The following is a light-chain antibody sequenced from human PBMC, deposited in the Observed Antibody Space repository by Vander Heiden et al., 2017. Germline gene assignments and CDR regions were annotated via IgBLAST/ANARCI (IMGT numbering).Light chain of an antibody. CDR2: DAS. CDR3: HQRSNWPRT. V-gene: IGKV3-11*01. CDR1: QSVSSY. J-gene: IGKJ2*01. Sequence: EVVLSQSPATLSLSPGERATLSCRASQSVSSYLAWYQQKPGQAPRLLIYDASNRATAIPARLSGSGSGTDFTLTISSLEPEDLAVYYCHQRSNWPRTFGQGTKMQIK.